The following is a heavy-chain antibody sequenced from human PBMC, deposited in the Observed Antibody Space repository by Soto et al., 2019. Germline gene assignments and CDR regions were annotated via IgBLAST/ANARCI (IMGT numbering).Heavy chain of an antibody. Sequence: PGGSLRHSCAASGFTFTSYALSWVRKAPGKGLACVSAISGSCGSSYYADSLKVRFTISRHNSKNTLFLQMHSLSAGDTAIYYCSKGGSYYYDSSGYYANWGQGTLVTVSS. CDR1: GFTFTSYA. J-gene: IGHJ4*02. V-gene: IGHV3-23*01. D-gene: IGHD3-22*01. CDR2: ISGSCGSS. CDR3: SKGGSYYYDSSGYYAN.